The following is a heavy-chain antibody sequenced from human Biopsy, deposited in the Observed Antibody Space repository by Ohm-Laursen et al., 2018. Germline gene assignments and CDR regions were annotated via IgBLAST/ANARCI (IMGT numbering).Heavy chain of an antibody. CDR3: AKGGYCTTSSFYMDLDY. Sequence: SLRLSCSASGFTFSDYAMNWVRQAPGKGLEWVSTISGSGGNTYYADSVRGRFTVSRDGSKSTLYLQMSSLSAEDTAFYYCAKGGYCTTSSFYMDLDYWGQGTLVTVSS. J-gene: IGHJ4*02. D-gene: IGHD2-2*02. V-gene: IGHV3-23*01. CDR1: GFTFSDYA. CDR2: ISGSGGNT.